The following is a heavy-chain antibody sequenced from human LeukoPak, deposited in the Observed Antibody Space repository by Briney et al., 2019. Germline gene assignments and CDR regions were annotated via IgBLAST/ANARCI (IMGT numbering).Heavy chain of an antibody. J-gene: IGHJ4*02. V-gene: IGHV3-7*01. D-gene: IGHD6-6*01. CDR1: GFTFSSYG. CDR2: IKQDGSEK. CDR3: ARVGRVARLYDY. Sequence: GGSLRLSCAASGFTFSSYGMSCVRQAPRKGLEWVSRIKQDGSEKYYVDSVKCRFTISRDNAKNSLYLQMNSLRAEDTAVYYCARVGRVARLYDYWGQGTLVTVSS.